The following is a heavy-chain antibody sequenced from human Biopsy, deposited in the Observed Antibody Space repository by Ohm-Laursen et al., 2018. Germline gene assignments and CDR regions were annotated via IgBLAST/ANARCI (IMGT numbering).Heavy chain of an antibody. D-gene: IGHD3-22*01. Sequence: GASVKVSCKTFGGTLSKYAMSWVRQAPGQGLEWLGVIIAPSGTTNSAQRFQGRLSITADESATPVYMELSSLTSEDTAVYYCARTGTYYHDSSLYYFYGLDLWGQGSTVTVFS. J-gene: IGHJ6*02. CDR2: IIAPSGTT. CDR3: ARTGTYYHDSSLYYFYGLDL. CDR1: GGTLSKYA. V-gene: IGHV1-69*13.